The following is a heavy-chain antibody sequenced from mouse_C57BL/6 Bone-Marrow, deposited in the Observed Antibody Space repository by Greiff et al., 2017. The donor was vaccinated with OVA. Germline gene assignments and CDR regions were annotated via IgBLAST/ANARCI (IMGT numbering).Heavy chain of an antibody. CDR2: IRSKSNNYAT. Sequence: EVQGVESGGGLVQPKGSLKLSCAASGFSFNTYAMNWVRQAPGKGLEWVARIRSKSNNYATYYADSVKDRFTISRDDSESMLYLQMNNLKTEDTAMYYCVSGLRAWFAYWGQGTLVTVSA. J-gene: IGHJ3*01. CDR1: GFSFNTYA. CDR3: VSGLRAWFAY. V-gene: IGHV10-1*01. D-gene: IGHD1-1*01.